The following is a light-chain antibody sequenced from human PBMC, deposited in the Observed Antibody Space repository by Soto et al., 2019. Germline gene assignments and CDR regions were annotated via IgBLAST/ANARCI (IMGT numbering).Light chain of an antibody. CDR2: DVS. Sequence: QSALTQPRSVSGSPGQSVTISCTGTSSDVGGYNYVSWYQQHPGKAPKLMIYDVSKGPSGVPDRFSGSKSGNTASLTISGLQAEDEADYYCCSYAGSDTYVFGTGTKVTVL. V-gene: IGLV2-11*01. CDR3: CSYAGSDTYV. J-gene: IGLJ1*01. CDR1: SSDVGGYNY.